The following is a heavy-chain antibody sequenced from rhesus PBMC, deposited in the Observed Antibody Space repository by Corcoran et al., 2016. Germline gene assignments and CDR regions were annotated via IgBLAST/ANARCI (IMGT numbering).Heavy chain of an antibody. J-gene: IGHJ4*01. CDR3: ARGSTVDY. Sequence: QVQLQESGPGLVKPSETLSLTCAVSGGSVSSGHWWNWIHQPPGKGLDCIGYISGSSAATYYNPSLKSRVTCSRDTSKNHFSLRLNSVTAADTAVYYCARGSTVDYWGPGVLVTVSS. V-gene: IGHV4-65*01. CDR2: ISGSSAAT. CDR1: GGSVSSGHW.